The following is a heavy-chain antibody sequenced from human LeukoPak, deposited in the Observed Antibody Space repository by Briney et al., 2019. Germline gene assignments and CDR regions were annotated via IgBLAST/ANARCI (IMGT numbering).Heavy chain of an antibody. D-gene: IGHD3-22*01. CDR1: GGSISSRSYY. CDR2: IYSSGST. CDR3: GSQFYDSSGYYFQH. V-gene: IGHV4-39*02. J-gene: IGHJ1*01. Sequence: PSETLSLTCTVSGGSISSRSYYWGWIRQPPGKGLEWIANIYSSGSTYQNPSLKSRVTISLDTSKTHFSLKLSSLTAADTAVYYCGSQFYDSSGYYFQHWGQGTLVTVSS.